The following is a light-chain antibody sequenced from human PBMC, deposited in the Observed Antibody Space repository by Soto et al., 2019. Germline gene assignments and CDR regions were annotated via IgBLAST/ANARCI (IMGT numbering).Light chain of an antibody. J-gene: IGKJ5*01. Sequence: IQMTQSPSTLSASVGDRVTITCRASQSVSGWLAWYQQKPGKAPKLLIYDASSLEGGVPSRFSGSGFGTEFTLIISSLQPDDFATYYCHHYNSYPITFGQGTRLEIK. CDR3: HHYNSYPIT. CDR2: DAS. V-gene: IGKV1-5*01. CDR1: QSVSGW.